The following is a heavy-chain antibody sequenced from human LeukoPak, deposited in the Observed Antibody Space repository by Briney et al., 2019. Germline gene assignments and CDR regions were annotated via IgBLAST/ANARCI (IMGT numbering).Heavy chain of an antibody. V-gene: IGHV4-59*01. D-gene: IGHD2-15*01. Sequence: SSETLSLTCTVSGGSISTYYWSWIRQPPGKGLEWIGYISYSGNTNYNPSLKSRVTISVDTSKNQFSLKLSSVTAADTAVYYCATRSTGVAATFDCWGQGALVTVSS. J-gene: IGHJ4*02. CDR1: GGSISTYY. CDR2: ISYSGNT. CDR3: ATRSTGVAATFDC.